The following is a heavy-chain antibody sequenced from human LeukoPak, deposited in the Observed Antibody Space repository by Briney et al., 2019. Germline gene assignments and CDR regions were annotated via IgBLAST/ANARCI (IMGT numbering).Heavy chain of an antibody. V-gene: IGHV1-2*02. J-gene: IGHJ4*02. Sequence: ASVKVSCKASVYTFTNYFLHWVRQAPGQGLEWMGCINPNDGGTISAQKFQGRVTMTRDTSISTAYMELSRLRSDDTAVYYCARDDYGDLQYFENWGQGTLVTASS. CDR1: VYTFTNYF. CDR2: INPNDGGT. CDR3: ARDDYGDLQYFEN. D-gene: IGHD4-17*01.